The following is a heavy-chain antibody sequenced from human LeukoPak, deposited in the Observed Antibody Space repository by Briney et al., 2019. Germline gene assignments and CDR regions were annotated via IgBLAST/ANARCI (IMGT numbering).Heavy chain of an antibody. CDR3: ARIPRLHSGYDYGLYNFFDP. CDR1: GFTFSNYW. D-gene: IGHD5-12*01. V-gene: IGHV3-7*01. J-gene: IGHJ5*02. Sequence: GGSLRLSCAGSGFTFSNYWMSWVRQAPGKGLEWVANINEDGSEKYYVDSVKGRFTISRDNAKNSLYLHMNSLRAEDTAVYYCARIPRLHSGYDYGLYNFFDPWGQGTLVTVSS. CDR2: INEDGSEK.